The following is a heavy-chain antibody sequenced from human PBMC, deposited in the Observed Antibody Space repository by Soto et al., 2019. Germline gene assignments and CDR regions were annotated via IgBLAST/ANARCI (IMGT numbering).Heavy chain of an antibody. D-gene: IGHD3-22*01. CDR3: ATDPQYDSKSNFDY. CDR2: ISSSGSTI. V-gene: IGHV3-11*01. Sequence: GGSLRLSCAASGFTFSDYYMSWIRQAPGKGLEWVSYISSSGSTIYYADSVKGRFTISRDNAKNSLYLQMNSLRAEDTAVYYCATDPQYDSKSNFDYWGQGTLVTVSS. CDR1: GFTFSDYY. J-gene: IGHJ4*02.